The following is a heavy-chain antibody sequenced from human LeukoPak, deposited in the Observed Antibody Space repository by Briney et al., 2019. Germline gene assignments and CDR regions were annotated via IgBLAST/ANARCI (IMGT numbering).Heavy chain of an antibody. Sequence: ASVKVSCKASGGTFSSYAISWVRQAPGQGLEWMGWMNPNSGNTGYAQKFQGRVTITRNTSISTAYMELSSLRSEDTAVYYCARAAHYYGDDDIDYWGQGTLVTVSS. CDR1: GGTFSSYA. CDR3: ARAAHYYGDDDIDY. J-gene: IGHJ4*02. V-gene: IGHV1-8*03. CDR2: MNPNSGNT. D-gene: IGHD4-17*01.